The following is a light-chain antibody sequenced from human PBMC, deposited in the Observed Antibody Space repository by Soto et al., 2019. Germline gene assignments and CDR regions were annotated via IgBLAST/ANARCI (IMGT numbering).Light chain of an antibody. CDR1: QSINTW. J-gene: IGKJ1*01. CDR2: EGS. Sequence: DIQMTQSPSTLSASVGDRVTITCRASQSINTWLAWYQQKPGEAPKLLIYEGSPLERGVPSRFSGSGSGTEFTLTISSLQPDDFATFFCQQHSTYSRTFGQGTKVEVK. V-gene: IGKV1-5*03. CDR3: QQHSTYSRT.